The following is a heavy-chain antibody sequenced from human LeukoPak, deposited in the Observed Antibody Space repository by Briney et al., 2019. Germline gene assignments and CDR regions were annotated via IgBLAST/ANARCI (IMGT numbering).Heavy chain of an antibody. Sequence: PGGSLRLSCAASGFTFSSYAMSWVRQAPGKGLEWVSAISGSGGSTYYADSVKGRFTISRDNSKNTLYLQMNSLRAEDTAVYYCTTSRITYYGSGRLSYYYYGMDVWGQGTTVTVSS. D-gene: IGHD3-10*01. J-gene: IGHJ6*02. CDR3: TTSRITYYGSGRLSYYYYGMDV. CDR1: GFTFSSYA. CDR2: ISGSGGST. V-gene: IGHV3-23*01.